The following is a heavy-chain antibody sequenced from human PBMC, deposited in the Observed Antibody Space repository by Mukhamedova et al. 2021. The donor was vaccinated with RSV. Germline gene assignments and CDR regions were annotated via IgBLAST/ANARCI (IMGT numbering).Heavy chain of an antibody. Sequence: GLEWVSLISWDGGSTYYADSVKGRFTISRDNSKNSLYLQMNSLRAEDTALYYCAKDSGGSVDYWCQGTLVTVSS. CDR3: AKDSGGSVDY. J-gene: IGHJ4*02. CDR2: ISWDGGST. D-gene: IGHD3-10*01. V-gene: IGHV3-43D*04.